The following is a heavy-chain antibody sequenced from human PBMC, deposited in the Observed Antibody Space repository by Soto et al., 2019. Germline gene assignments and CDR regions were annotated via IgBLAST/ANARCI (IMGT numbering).Heavy chain of an antibody. CDR3: ASAMGGPYYYYMDV. Sequence: PSETLSLTCAVYGGSFSGYYWSWIRQPPGKGLEWIGEINHSGSTNYNPSLKSRVTISVDTSKNQFSLKLSSVTAADTAVYYCASAMGGPYYYYMDVWGKGTTVTVS. J-gene: IGHJ6*03. CDR2: INHSGST. CDR1: GGSFSGYY. D-gene: IGHD1-26*01. V-gene: IGHV4-34*01.